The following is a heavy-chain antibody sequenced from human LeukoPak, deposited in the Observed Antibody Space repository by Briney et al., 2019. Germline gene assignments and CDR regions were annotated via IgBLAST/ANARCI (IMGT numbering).Heavy chain of an antibody. CDR1: GGSISSYY. D-gene: IGHD5-18*01. V-gene: IGHV4-59*12. CDR3: ARGNSYGYYYYYYMDV. CDR2: IYYSGST. Sequence: SGTLSLTCTVSGGSISSYYWSWIRQPPGKGLEWIGYIYYSGSTNYNPSLKSRVTMSVDTSKNQFSLKLSSVTAADTAVYYCARGNSYGYYYYYYMDVWGKGTTVTISS. J-gene: IGHJ6*03.